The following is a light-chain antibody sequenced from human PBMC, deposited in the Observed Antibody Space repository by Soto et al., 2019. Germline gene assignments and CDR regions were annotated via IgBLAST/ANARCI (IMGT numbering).Light chain of an antibody. Sequence: QAVVTQSSSASASLGSSVKLTCTLSRGHSSYIIAWHQQQPGEAPRFLMKLEGSGSYNKGSGVPDRFSGSSSGADRYLTISNLQFEDEADYYCETWDSKVVFGGGTKLTVL. CDR3: ETWDSKVV. CDR1: RGHSSYI. CDR2: LEGSGSY. J-gene: IGLJ2*01. V-gene: IGLV4-60*02.